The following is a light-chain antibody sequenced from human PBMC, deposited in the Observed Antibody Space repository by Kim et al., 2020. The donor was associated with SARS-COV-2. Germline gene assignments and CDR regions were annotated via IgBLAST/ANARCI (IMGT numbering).Light chain of an antibody. CDR3: QVWDTDTDHYV. V-gene: IGLV3-21*01. CDR2: YDS. Sequence: SYELTQPPSVSVAPGQTARITCWGNNIGGHSVHWYQQKPGQAPVLVIYYDSDRTSGIPERFTGSKSTNTTTLTTSRVEAGDEADYYCQVWDTDTDHYVFGAGTELTVL. CDR1: NIGGHS. J-gene: IGLJ1*01.